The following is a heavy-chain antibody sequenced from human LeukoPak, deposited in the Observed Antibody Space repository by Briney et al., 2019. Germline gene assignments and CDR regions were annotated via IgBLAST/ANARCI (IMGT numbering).Heavy chain of an antibody. D-gene: IGHD6-13*01. CDR3: ARAGYSSSWYLIY. Sequence: GGSLRLSCAASGFTFSSYSMNWVRQAPGKGLEWVSYISSSSSTIYYADSVKGRFTISRDNAKNSLYLQMSSLRDEDTAVYYCARAGYSSSWYLIYWGQGTLVTVSS. CDR1: GFTFSSYS. CDR2: ISSSSSTI. V-gene: IGHV3-48*02. J-gene: IGHJ4*02.